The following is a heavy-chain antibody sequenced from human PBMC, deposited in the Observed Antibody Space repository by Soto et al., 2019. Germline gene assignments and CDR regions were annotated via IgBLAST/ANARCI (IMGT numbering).Heavy chain of an antibody. CDR2: ISSNGGST. CDR3: ARGPLYGGNSGLSSYYYYGMDV. J-gene: IGHJ6*02. D-gene: IGHD4-17*01. Sequence: PGGSLRLSCAASGFTFSSYAMHWVRQAPGKGLEYVSAISSNGGSTYYADSVKSRFTISRDNSKNTLYLQMGSLRAEDMAVYYCARGPLYGGNSGLSSYYYYGMDVWGQGTTVTVSS. CDR1: GFTFSSYA. V-gene: IGHV3-64*02.